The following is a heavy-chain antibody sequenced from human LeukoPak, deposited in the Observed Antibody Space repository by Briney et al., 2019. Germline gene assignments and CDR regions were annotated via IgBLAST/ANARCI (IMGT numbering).Heavy chain of an antibody. V-gene: IGHV3-30-3*01. Sequence: GGSLRLSCAASGFTFSSYAMHWVRQAPGKGLEWVAVISYDGSNKYYADSVKGRFTISRDSSKNTLYLQMNSLRAEDTAVYYCARDLGSDEVYWGQGTLVTVSS. CDR3: ARDLGSDEVY. CDR1: GFTFSSYA. D-gene: IGHD6-19*01. J-gene: IGHJ4*02. CDR2: ISYDGSNK.